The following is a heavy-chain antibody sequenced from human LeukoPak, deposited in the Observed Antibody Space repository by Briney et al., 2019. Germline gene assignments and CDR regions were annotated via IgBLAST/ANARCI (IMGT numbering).Heavy chain of an antibody. CDR3: ARQYYYGSGGIDY. V-gene: IGHV4-39*01. J-gene: IGHJ4*02. D-gene: IGHD3-10*01. Sequence: PSETLSLTCTVSGGSISSSSYYWGWIRQPPGKGLEWIGSIYYSGSTYYNPSLKSRVTISVDTSKNQFSLKLSSVTAADTAVYYCARQYYYGSGGIDYWGQGTLVTVSS. CDR2: IYYSGST. CDR1: GGSISSSSYY.